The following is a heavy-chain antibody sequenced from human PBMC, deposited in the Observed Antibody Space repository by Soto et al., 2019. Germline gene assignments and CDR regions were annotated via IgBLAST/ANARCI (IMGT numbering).Heavy chain of an antibody. J-gene: IGHJ6*02. CDR3: ARGYYDSSGYWRGRYYYYGMDV. Sequence: SETLSLTCTVSGGSISSYYWSWIRQPPGKGLEWIGYIYYSGSTNYNPSLKSRVTISVDTSKNQFSLKLSSVTAADTAVYYCARGYYDSSGYWRGRYYYYGMDVWGQGTTVTVSS. CDR1: GGSISSYY. V-gene: IGHV4-59*01. D-gene: IGHD3-22*01. CDR2: IYYSGST.